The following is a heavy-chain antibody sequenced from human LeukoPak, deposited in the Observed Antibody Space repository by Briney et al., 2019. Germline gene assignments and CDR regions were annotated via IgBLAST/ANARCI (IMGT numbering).Heavy chain of an antibody. CDR2: INPNSGGT. Sequence: ASVTVSCKASGYTFTGYYMHWVRQAPGQGLEWMGWINPNSGGTNYAQKFQGRVTMTRDTSISTAYMELSRLRSDDTAVYYCARPSSEVAGTYYFDYWGQGTLVTVSS. V-gene: IGHV1-2*02. CDR1: GYTFTGYY. J-gene: IGHJ4*02. D-gene: IGHD6-19*01. CDR3: ARPSSEVAGTYYFDY.